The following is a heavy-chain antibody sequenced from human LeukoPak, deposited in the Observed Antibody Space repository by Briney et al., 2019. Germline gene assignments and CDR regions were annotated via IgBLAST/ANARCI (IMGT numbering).Heavy chain of an antibody. V-gene: IGHV3-23*01. CDR3: ARQHTAWFVDY. J-gene: IGHJ4*02. CDR2: VSASGPST. D-gene: IGHD3-9*01. CDR1: GFSFSNYG. Sequence: GGSLRLSCAASGFSFSNYGMSWVRQAPGKGLEWVSGVSASGPSTYSEDSVKGRFIISKDNSKNMVFLQMNSLRAEDTAVYYCARQHTAWFVDYWGQGILVTVSS.